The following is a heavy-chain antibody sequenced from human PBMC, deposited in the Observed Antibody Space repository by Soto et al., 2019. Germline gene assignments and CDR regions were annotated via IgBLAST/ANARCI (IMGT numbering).Heavy chain of an antibody. J-gene: IGHJ4*02. CDR2: ISGSGGTT. D-gene: IGHD6-25*01. CDR3: AKFFVETGSNSGWPWSFHY. Sequence: EVQLLESGGGLGQPGRSLRLSCAASGFTFSNYAMSWVRQAPGQGLDWISAISGSGGTTYYADSVKGRFTISRDNSKNTLFLQMNSLSAEDAAVYYCAKFFVETGSNSGWPWSFHYWVQGTLVTVSS. CDR1: GFTFSNYA. V-gene: IGHV3-23*01.